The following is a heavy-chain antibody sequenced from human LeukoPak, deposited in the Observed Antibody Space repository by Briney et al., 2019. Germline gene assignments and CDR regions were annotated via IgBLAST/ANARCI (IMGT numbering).Heavy chain of an antibody. CDR1: GSTFSSYS. CDR2: VSSGSSFI. CDR3: ARGGPSTAAGYYYMDV. J-gene: IGHJ6*03. V-gene: IGHV3-21*01. D-gene: IGHD6-13*01. Sequence: GGSLRLSCAASGSTFSSYSMTWVRQAPGEGLEWVSSVSSGSSFIFYADSVKGRFTISRDNAKNSLYLQMNSLRAEDTALYYCARGGPSTAAGYYYMDVWGRGTTVTVSS.